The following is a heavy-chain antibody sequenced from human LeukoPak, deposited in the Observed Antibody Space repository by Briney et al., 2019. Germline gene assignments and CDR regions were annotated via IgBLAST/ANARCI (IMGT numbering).Heavy chain of an antibody. CDR1: GGSISSSNYY. CDR2: IYYSGST. CDR3: AREAGYSYGYSGFDP. V-gene: IGHV4-39*07. J-gene: IGHJ5*02. Sequence: SETLSLTCTVSGGSISSSNYYWGWIRQPPGKGLEWIGSIYYSGSTNYNPSLKSRVTISVDTSKNQFSLKLSSVTAADTAVYYCAREAGYSYGYSGFDPWGQGTLVTVSS. D-gene: IGHD5-18*01.